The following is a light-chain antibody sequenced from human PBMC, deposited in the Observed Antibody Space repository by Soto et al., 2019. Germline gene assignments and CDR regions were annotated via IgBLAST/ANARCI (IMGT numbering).Light chain of an antibody. Sequence: EVVLTQSPATLSFSPGERATLSCRASQSVSSYLAWYQHKPGQAPRLLIYDASSRATGIPARFSGSGSGTDFTLTISSLEPEDFAVYYCQQYNNWPPKQYTFGQGTKLEIK. V-gene: IGKV3-11*01. CDR3: QQYNNWPPKQYT. CDR2: DAS. J-gene: IGKJ2*01. CDR1: QSVSSY.